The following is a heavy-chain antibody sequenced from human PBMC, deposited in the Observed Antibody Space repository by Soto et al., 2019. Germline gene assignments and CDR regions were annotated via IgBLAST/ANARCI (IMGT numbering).Heavy chain of an antibody. CDR3: ARSIVVVTALDY. D-gene: IGHD2-21*02. V-gene: IGHV1-3*05. J-gene: IGHJ4*02. Sequence: QVQLVQSGAEEKKPGASVKVSCKASGYTFTSYAMHWVLQAPGQRLEWMGWINAGNGNTKYSQKFQGRVTITRDTSASTGYMELSSLRSEDTAVYYCARSIVVVTALDYWGQGTLVTVSS. CDR2: INAGNGNT. CDR1: GYTFTSYA.